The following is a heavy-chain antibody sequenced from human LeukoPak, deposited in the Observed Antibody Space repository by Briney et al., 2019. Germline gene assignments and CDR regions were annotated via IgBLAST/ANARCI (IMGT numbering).Heavy chain of an antibody. D-gene: IGHD6-19*01. CDR2: IKSKTDGGTT. V-gene: IGHV3-15*07. J-gene: IGHJ4*02. CDR3: TTERSYGSGWVDY. CDR1: GFTFSSYS. Sequence: GGSLRLSCAASGFTFSSYSMNWVRQAPGKGLEWVGRIKSKTDGGTTDYAAPVKGRFTISRDDSKNTLYLQMNSLKTEDTAVYYCTTERSYGSGWVDYWGQGTLVTVSS.